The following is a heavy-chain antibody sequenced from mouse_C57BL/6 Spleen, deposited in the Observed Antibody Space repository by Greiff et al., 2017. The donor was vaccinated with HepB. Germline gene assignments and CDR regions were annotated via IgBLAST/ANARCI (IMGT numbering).Heavy chain of an antibody. V-gene: IGHV1-50*01. D-gene: IGHD1-1*01. CDR3: ARRTTVVPFDY. J-gene: IGHJ2*01. CDR2: IDPSDSYT. CDR1: GYTFTSYW. Sequence: QVQLQQPGAELVKPGASVKLSCKASGYTFTSYWMQWVKQRPGQGLEWIGEIDPSDSYTNYNQKFKGKATLTVDTSSSTAYMPLSSLTSEDSAVYYCARRTTVVPFDYWGQGTTLTVSS.